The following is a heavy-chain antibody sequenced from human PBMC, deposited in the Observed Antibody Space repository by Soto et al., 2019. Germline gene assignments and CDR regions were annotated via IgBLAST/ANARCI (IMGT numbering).Heavy chain of an antibody. Sequence: WVSKKQGTGIECVVTIRSNSAYIYYKDALRGRFTLSRENAKNSLHLKMNSLRAEDTAVYYCRRDASRESSARGWLDTWGPGTFVSVSS. V-gene: IGHV3-21*01. CDR3: RRDASRESSARGWLDT. CDR2: IRSNSAYI. J-gene: IGHJ5*02. D-gene: IGHD6-25*01.